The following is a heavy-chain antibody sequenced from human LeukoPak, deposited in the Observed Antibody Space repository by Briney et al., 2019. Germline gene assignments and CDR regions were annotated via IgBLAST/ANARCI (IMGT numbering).Heavy chain of an antibody. V-gene: IGHV3-11*06. CDR3: AKDSREGTYFDY. Sequence: GGSLRLSCAASGFTFSDYYMSWIRQAPGKGLEWVSYISSSSSYTNYADSVKGRFTISRDNSKATLYLQMNSLRAEDTAVYYCAKDSREGTYFDYWGQGTLVTVSS. CDR2: ISSSSSYT. D-gene: IGHD1-1*01. J-gene: IGHJ4*02. CDR1: GFTFSDYY.